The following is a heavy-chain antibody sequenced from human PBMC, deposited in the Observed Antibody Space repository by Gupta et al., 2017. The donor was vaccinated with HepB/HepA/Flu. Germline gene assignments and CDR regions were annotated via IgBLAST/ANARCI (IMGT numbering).Heavy chain of an antibody. CDR2: IYYSGST. D-gene: IGHD4-23*01. V-gene: IGHV4-39*01. CDR1: GGSISSRSYY. CDR3: ARTATVVRQIYYYYGMDV. Sequence: QLQLQESGPGLVKPSETLSLTCTVSGGSISSRSYYWGWIRQPPGKGLEWIGSIYYSGSTFYNPSLKSRVTISVDTSKNQFSLKLSSVTAADTAVYYCARTATVVRQIYYYYGMDVWGQGTTVTVSS. J-gene: IGHJ6*02.